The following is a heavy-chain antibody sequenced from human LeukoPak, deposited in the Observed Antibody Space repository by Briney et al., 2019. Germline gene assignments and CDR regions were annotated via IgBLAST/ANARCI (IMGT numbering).Heavy chain of an antibody. V-gene: IGHV3-9*01. J-gene: IGHJ4*02. D-gene: IGHD6-13*01. CDR3: AKDASRAAGSRRSFDC. Sequence: GGSLRLSCAASGFTFDDYNMHWVRQAPGKGLEWVSGISWNSGYIGYADSVKGRFTISRDNAKNSLYLQMISLRAEDTALYYCAKDASRAAGSRRSFDCWGQGTLVTVSS. CDR2: ISWNSGYI. CDR1: GFTFDDYN.